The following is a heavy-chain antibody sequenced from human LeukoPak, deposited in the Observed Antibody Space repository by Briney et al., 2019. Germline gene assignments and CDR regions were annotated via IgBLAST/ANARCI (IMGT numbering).Heavy chain of an antibody. D-gene: IGHD1-26*01. Sequence: GGSLRLSGAASGFSFSSFSMNWVRQAPGKGLEWVSFISSSTSYMYYADSVKGRFTISRDNAKNSLYLQMNSLRAGDTAVYYCARGMGSSRSSIDYWGQGTVVTVSS. CDR1: GFSFSSFS. V-gene: IGHV3-21*01. CDR2: ISSSTSYM. J-gene: IGHJ4*02. CDR3: ARGMGSSRSSIDY.